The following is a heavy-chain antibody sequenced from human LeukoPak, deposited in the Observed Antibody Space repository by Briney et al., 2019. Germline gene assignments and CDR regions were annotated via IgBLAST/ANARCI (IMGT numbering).Heavy chain of an antibody. CDR3: ARHAEAFDI. Sequence: SETLSLTCAVSGYSISSGYYWGWIRQPPGKGLEWIGSIYHSGSTYYNPSLKSRVTISVDTSKNQFSPKLSSVTAADTAVYYCARHAEAFDIWGQGTMVTVSS. D-gene: IGHD1-14*01. J-gene: IGHJ3*02. CDR1: GYSISSGYY. CDR2: IYHSGST. V-gene: IGHV4-38-2*01.